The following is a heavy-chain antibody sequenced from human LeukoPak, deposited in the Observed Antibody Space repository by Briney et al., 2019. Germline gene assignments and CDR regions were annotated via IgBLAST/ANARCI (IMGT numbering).Heavy chain of an antibody. Sequence: AASVKVSCKASGGTFSSYAISWVRQAPGQGLEWMGIINPSGGSTTYAQKFQGRVTMTRDTSTSTVYMEQSSLRSEDTAVYYCAREKSSGSIVGNVWGQGTTVTVSS. D-gene: IGHD6-19*01. J-gene: IGHJ6*02. CDR3: AREKSSGSIVGNV. CDR2: INPSGGST. CDR1: GGTFSSYA. V-gene: IGHV1-46*01.